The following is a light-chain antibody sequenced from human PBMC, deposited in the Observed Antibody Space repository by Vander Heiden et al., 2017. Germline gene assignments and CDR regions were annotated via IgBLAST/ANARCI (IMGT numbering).Light chain of an antibody. CDR2: KAS. J-gene: IGKJ1*01. CDR1: LSITRY. CDR3: QQYKSYPWT. Sequence: DIQMTQSPSTLSASVGYTVTITCRASLSITRYLAWFQQKPGKAPKLLMFKASDLENGVPSRFRGSGFGTEFALTITSLQPDDFATYYCQQYKSYPWTFGQGTKVEVK. V-gene: IGKV1-5*03.